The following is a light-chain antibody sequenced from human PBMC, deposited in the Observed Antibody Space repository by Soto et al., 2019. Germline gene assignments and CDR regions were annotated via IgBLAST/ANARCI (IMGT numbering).Light chain of an antibody. CDR2: ATS. CDR1: QGISDY. J-gene: IGKJ2*01. V-gene: IGKV1-27*01. Sequence: DIQMTQSPSSLSASVGDRVTITCRASQGISDYLAWYQQKPGKVPKLLIYATSTLQSGVPSRFSGSGSGTDFILTISSLQPEDVATYYCQKYNSAPYTFGQGTRLEIK. CDR3: QKYNSAPYT.